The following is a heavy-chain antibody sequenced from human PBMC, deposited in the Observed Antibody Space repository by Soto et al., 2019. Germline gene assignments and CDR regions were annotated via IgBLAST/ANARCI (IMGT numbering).Heavy chain of an antibody. CDR2: IYPTDSDT. CDR1: GYSFTSYR. V-gene: IGHV5-51*01. CDR3: ARLVWYYYDSSGYYGYYFDY. D-gene: IGHD3-22*01. J-gene: IGHJ4*02. Sequence: GESLKISCKGSGYSFTSYRIAWVRQMPGRGLELMGIIYPTDSDTTYSPSFQGQVTISGDKSISTAYLQWSSLKASDTAMYYCARLVWYYYDSSGYYGYYFDYWGQGTLVTVSS.